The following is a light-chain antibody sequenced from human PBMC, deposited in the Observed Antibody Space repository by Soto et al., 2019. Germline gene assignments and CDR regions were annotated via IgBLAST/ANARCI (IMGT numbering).Light chain of an antibody. J-gene: IGLJ1*01. CDR2: DVS. CDR1: SSDIGAYNY. Sequence: QSALTQPASVSGSPGQSITISCTGTSSDIGAYNYVSWCQQYPGKAPKLMIYDVSNRPSGVSNRFSGSKSGNTASLTISELQAEDEADYYCSSYATSTTLPYVFGTGTKVTVL. V-gene: IGLV2-14*01. CDR3: SSYATSTTLPYV.